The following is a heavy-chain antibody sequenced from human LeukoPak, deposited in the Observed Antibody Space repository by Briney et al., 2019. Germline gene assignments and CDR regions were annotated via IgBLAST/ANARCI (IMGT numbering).Heavy chain of an antibody. J-gene: IGHJ4*02. CDR2: ISYDGSNK. CDR3: AKDFQSGTNDY. Sequence: QPGGSLRLSCAASGFTFSSYAMHWVRQAPGKGLEWVAVISYDGSNKYYADSVKGRFTISRDNSKNTLYLQMNSLRAEDTAVYYCAKDFQSGTNDYWGQGTLVTVSS. CDR1: GFTFSSYA. V-gene: IGHV3-30*04. D-gene: IGHD1-26*01.